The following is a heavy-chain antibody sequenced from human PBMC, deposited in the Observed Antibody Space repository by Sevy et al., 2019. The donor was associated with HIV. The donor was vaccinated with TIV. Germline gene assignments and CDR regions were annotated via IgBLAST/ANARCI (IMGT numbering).Heavy chain of an antibody. V-gene: IGHV4-39*01. D-gene: IGHD3-3*01. CDR3: ASSLYYDFWSGYYRVYFDY. CDR2: IYYSGST. J-gene: IGHJ4*02. CDR1: GGSISSSSYY. Sequence: SETLSLTCTVSGGSISSSSYYWDWIRQPPGKGLEWIGSIYYSGSTYYNPSLKSRVTISVDTSKNQFSLKLSSVTAADTAVYYCASSLYYDFWSGYYRVYFDYWGQGTLVTVSS.